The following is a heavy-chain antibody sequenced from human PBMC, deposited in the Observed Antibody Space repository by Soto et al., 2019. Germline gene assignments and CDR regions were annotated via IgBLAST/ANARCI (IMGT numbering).Heavy chain of an antibody. J-gene: IGHJ4*02. V-gene: IGHV3-21*01. Sequence: EVQLVESGGGLVKPGGSLRLSCAASGFTFSSYSMTWVRQAPGKRLEWVSSISSDSSNIYYADSVKGRFTLSRDNAKNSLFLQINTLRAEDTALYYCARDTAYCSGGSCYFSGFDYWGQGTLVTVSS. CDR2: ISSDSSNI. D-gene: IGHD2-15*01. CDR1: GFTFSSYS. CDR3: ARDTAYCSGGSCYFSGFDY.